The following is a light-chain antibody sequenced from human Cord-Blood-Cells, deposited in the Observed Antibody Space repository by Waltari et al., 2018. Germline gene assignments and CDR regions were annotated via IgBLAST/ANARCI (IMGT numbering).Light chain of an antibody. CDR2: LEGSGSY. CDR1: SGHSSYI. V-gene: IGLV4-60*03. Sequence: QPVLTQSSSASASLGSSVKLTCTLSSGHSSYIIAWHQQQPGKAPRYSMKLEGSGSYNKGSGVPDRFSGSSSGADCYLTISSLQSEDEADYYCETWDSNTVVFGGGTKLTVL. CDR3: ETWDSNTVV. J-gene: IGLJ2*01.